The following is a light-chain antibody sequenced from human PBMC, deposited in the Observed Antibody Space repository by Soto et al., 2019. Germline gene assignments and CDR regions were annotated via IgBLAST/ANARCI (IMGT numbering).Light chain of an antibody. CDR2: ATS. V-gene: IGKV3-20*01. J-gene: IGKJ2*01. Sequence: EIVLTQAPANLSLSPGERATLSCRASQVVSTSYLACYYQKPGQAPRLLIYATSRRATEIPDRFSGSGSGTDFTLTVSRLAPEDFAVFYCQQFGSSPYTFGQGTKLEIK. CDR3: QQFGSSPYT. CDR1: QVVSTSY.